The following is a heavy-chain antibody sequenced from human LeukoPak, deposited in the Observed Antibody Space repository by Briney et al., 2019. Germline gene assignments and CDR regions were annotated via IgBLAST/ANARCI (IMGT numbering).Heavy chain of an antibody. V-gene: IGHV1-8*01. CDR2: VHPNSGNT. Sequence: ASVKVSCKTSGYPFTTYEINWVRQAAGQGLEWMGWVHPNSGNTAYAQKFQGRVTMTRDTSISTAYMELSGLRSDDTAVYFCAKGPRNDPWGQGTLVTVSS. D-gene: IGHD1-14*01. CDR1: GYPFTTYE. CDR3: AKGPRNDP. J-gene: IGHJ5*02.